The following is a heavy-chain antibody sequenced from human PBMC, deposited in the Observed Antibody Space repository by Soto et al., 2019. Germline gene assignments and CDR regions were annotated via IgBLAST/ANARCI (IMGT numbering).Heavy chain of an antibody. Sequence: ALRLSCAASGFTFSTSGMHWIRQAPGKGLEWVAMISHDGGATYYVDSVKGRFTISRDTDKNTLHLQMDSLRPEDAATYYCAKDWGSSGWYNWFDPWGQGTLVTVSS. CDR3: AKDWGSSGWYNWFDP. J-gene: IGHJ5*02. CDR2: ISHDGGAT. V-gene: IGHV3-30*18. D-gene: IGHD6-13*01. CDR1: GFTFSTSG.